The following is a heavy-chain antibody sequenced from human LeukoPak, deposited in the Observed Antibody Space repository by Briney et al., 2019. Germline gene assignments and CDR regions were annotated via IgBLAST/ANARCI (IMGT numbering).Heavy chain of an antibody. Sequence: GGSLRLSCTTSGFSFNTYSMSWVRQAPGKGLEWVSRIKSDGSSTSYADSEKGRFTISRDNAKTSLYLQMNSLRAEDTALYYCARDRGGIGYYMDVWGKGTTVTVSS. J-gene: IGHJ6*03. CDR3: ARDRGGIGYYMDV. D-gene: IGHD3-16*02. CDR1: GFSFNTYS. V-gene: IGHV3-74*01. CDR2: IKSDGSST.